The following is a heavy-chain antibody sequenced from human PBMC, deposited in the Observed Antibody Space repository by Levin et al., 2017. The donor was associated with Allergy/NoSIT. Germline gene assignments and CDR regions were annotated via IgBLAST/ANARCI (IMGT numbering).Heavy chain of an antibody. D-gene: IGHD1-7*01. CDR3: ARFGTGTLFDY. CDR2: INHSGST. J-gene: IGHJ4*02. V-gene: IGHV4-34*01. CDR1: GGSFSGYY. Sequence: SQTLSLTCAVYGGSFSGYYWSWIRQPPGKGLEWIGEINHSGSTNYNPSLKSRVTISVDTSKNQFSLKLSSVTAADTAVYYCARFGTGTLFDYWGQGTLVTVSS.